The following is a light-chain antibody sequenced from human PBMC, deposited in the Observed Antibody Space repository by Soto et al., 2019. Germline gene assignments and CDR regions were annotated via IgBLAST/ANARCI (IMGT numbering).Light chain of an antibody. CDR3: CSYAGSSFYV. V-gene: IGLV2-23*02. CDR1: SSDVGSYNL. Sequence: SVLTQPASVSGSPGQSITISCPGTSSDVGSYNLVSWYQQHPGKAPKLMIYEVSKRPSGVSNRFSGSKSGNTASLTISGLQAKDEADYYCCSYAGSSFYVFGTGTKVTVL. CDR2: EVS. J-gene: IGLJ1*01.